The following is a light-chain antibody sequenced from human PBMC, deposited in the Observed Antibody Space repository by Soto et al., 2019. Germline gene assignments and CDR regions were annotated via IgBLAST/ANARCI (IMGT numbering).Light chain of an antibody. Sequence: EIVLTQSPDTLSLSPGERATLSCRASQNVGTYLTWFLQKPGQAPRRLIYDASTRVSGVPARFSGSGSGTDFTLTISSLEPEDFAVYYCEQCSMWPMYTFGQGTKLEIK. J-gene: IGKJ2*01. CDR1: QNVGTY. CDR2: DAS. CDR3: EQCSMWPMYT. V-gene: IGKV3-11*01.